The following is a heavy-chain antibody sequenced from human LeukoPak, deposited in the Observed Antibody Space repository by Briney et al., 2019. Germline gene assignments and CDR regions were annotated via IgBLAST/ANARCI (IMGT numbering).Heavy chain of an antibody. Sequence: AGESLKISCKGSGYSFTSYRIGWVRQMPGKGLEWMGIIYPGDSDTTYSPSFQGQVTISADESIRTASLQWSTLKASDTAMYYCARQHYYDSSGYPYFVHWGQGTLVTVS. CDR3: ARQHYYDSSGYPYFVH. CDR2: IYPGDSDT. V-gene: IGHV5-51*01. J-gene: IGHJ4*02. CDR1: GYSFTSYR. D-gene: IGHD3-22*01.